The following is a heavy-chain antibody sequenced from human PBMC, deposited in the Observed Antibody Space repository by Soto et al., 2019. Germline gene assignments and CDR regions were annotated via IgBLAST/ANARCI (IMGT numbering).Heavy chain of an antibody. J-gene: IGHJ3*02. V-gene: IGHV3-30*18. CDR3: AKDATLYAI. D-gene: IGHD2-2*01. Sequence: QVQLVESGGGVVQPGRSLRLSCAASGFTFSSYGMHWVRQAPGKGLEWVAVISYDGSNKYYADSVKGRFTISRDNSKNTLYLQMNSLRAEDTAVYYCAKDATLYAIWGQGTMVTVSS. CDR2: ISYDGSNK. CDR1: GFTFSSYG.